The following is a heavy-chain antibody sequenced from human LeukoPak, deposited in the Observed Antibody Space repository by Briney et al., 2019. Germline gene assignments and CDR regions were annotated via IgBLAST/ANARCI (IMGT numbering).Heavy chain of an antibody. CDR1: GGSISSSSYY. Sequence: SETLSLTCTVSGGSISSSSYYWGWIRQPPGKGLEWIGSSYYSGSTYYNPSLKSRVTISVDTSKNQFSLKLSSVTAADTAVYYCARQPRVSKASQQLVPCLDCGQGTLVTVSS. CDR3: ARQPRVSKASQQLVPCLD. D-gene: IGHD6-13*01. CDR2: SYYSGST. V-gene: IGHV4-39*01. J-gene: IGHJ4*02.